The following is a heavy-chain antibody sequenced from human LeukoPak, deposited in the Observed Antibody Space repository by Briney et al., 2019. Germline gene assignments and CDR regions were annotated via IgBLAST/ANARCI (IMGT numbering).Heavy chain of an antibody. D-gene: IGHD3-10*01. CDR3: ARESRGIDY. J-gene: IGHJ4*02. CDR1: GGSINSYY. V-gene: IGHV4-59*01. CDR2: IYYSGST. Sequence: PSETLSLTCTVSGGSINSYYWSWIRQPPGKGLEWIGYIYYSGSTNYNPSLKSRVTITVDTSKNQFSLKLSSVTAADTAVYYCARESRGIDYWGQGTLVTVSS.